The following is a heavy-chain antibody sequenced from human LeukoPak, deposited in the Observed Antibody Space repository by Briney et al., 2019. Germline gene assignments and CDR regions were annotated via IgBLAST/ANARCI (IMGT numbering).Heavy chain of an antibody. CDR2: IYYSGST. CDR1: GGSISSYY. V-gene: IGHV4-59*01. D-gene: IGHD3-10*01. Sequence: SETLSLTCTVSGGSISSYYWSWIRQPPGKGVEWIGYIYYSGSTNYNPSLKSRVTISVDTSKNQFSLKLSSVTAADTAVYYCARDLVRGVPGWWFDPWGQGTLVTVSS. J-gene: IGHJ5*02. CDR3: ARDLVRGVPGWWFDP.